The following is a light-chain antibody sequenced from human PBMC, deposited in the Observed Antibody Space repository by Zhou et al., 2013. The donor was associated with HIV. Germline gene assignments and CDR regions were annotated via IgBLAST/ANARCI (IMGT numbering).Light chain of an antibody. CDR2: DTS. CDR1: QSVSTY. J-gene: IGKJ5*01. V-gene: IGKV3-11*01. Sequence: EIVLTQSPVTLSLSPGERVTLSCRASQSVSTYLAWYQHKPGQAPRLLIYDTSNRAAGIPARFSGSGSGTDFTLTISSLEPEDFAIYYCQQRSNWPSITFGQGTRLEIK. CDR3: QQRSNWPSIT.